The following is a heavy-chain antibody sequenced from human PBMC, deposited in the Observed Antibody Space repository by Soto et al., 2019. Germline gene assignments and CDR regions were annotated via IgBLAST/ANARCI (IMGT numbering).Heavy chain of an antibody. Sequence: QVQLQESGPGLVKPSETLSLACTVSGGSISSYYWSWIRQPPGKGLEWIGYTYYSGTTNYNPSLTSRVTISVDTSKHQFSLNLSSVTAADTAVYYCVRGSGWYYLWGQGTLVTVSS. CDR2: TYYSGTT. V-gene: IGHV4-59*01. CDR3: VRGSGWYYL. D-gene: IGHD6-19*01. J-gene: IGHJ5*02. CDR1: GGSISSYY.